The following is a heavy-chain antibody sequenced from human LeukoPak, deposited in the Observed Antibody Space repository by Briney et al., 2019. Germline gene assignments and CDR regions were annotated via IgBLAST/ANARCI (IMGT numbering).Heavy chain of an antibody. CDR3: ARHYDILTAHSGPQH. V-gene: IGHV4-38-2*01. CDR1: GYSISSGYY. D-gene: IGHD3-9*01. Sequence: PSETLSLTCAVSGYSISSGYYWGWIRQPPGKGLEWIGSIYHSGSTYYNPSLKSRVTISVDTSKNQFSLKLSSVTAADTAVYYCARHYDILTAHSGPQHWGQGTLVTVSS. J-gene: IGHJ1*01. CDR2: IYHSGST.